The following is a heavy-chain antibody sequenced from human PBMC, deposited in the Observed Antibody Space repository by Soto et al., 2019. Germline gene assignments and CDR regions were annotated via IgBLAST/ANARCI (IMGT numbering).Heavy chain of an antibody. V-gene: IGHV3-15*07. Sequence: GSMELSCAASGFTFSNAGMNGVRQAPGKGLEWVGRIKSKTDGGTTDYAAPVKGRFTISRDDSKNTLYLQMNSLKTEDTAVYYCTPNYYGSSGLDYWGQGTLVTVSS. CDR1: GFTFSNAG. D-gene: IGHD3-22*01. CDR3: TPNYYGSSGLDY. CDR2: IKSKTDGGTT. J-gene: IGHJ4*02.